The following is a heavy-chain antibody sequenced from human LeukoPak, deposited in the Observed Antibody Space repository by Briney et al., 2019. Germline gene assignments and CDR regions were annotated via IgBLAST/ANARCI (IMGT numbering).Heavy chain of an antibody. D-gene: IGHD3-22*01. CDR1: GFTLSSYW. CDR2: INSDGSSI. V-gene: IGHV3-74*01. Sequence: GGSLRLSCAASGFTLSSYWMHWVRQAPGKGLVWVSRINSDGSSISYAGSVKGRFTISRDNAKNTLYLQMYSLRAEDTAVYYCARVVYYYDSSGYPNAFDMWGQGTMVTVSS. CDR3: ARVVYYYDSSGYPNAFDM. J-gene: IGHJ3*02.